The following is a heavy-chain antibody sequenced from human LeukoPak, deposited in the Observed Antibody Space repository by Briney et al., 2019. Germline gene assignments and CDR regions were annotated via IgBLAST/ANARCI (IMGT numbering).Heavy chain of an antibody. CDR1: GYTFTGHY. Sequence: ASVKVSCKASGYTFTGHYMHWVRQAPGQGLEWMGWINPNSGVTNYAQNFQGRVTLTRDTSISTAYMDLSRLRSDDTAVYYCARALAQGGSFDLYYFDSWGQGSLVTVSS. CDR3: ARALAQGGSFDLYYFDS. V-gene: IGHV1-2*02. D-gene: IGHD3-9*01. J-gene: IGHJ4*02. CDR2: INPNSGVT.